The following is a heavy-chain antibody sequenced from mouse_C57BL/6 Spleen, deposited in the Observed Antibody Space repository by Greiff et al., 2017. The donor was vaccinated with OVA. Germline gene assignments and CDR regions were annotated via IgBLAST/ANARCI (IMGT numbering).Heavy chain of an antibody. CDR2: SRNKANDYTT. CDR3: ARDAGYDYDGYFDV. D-gene: IGHD2-4*01. V-gene: IGHV7-1*01. CDR1: GFTFSDFY. Sequence: EVQLVDSGGGLVQSGRSLRLSCATSGFTFSDFYMEWVRQAPGKGLEWIAASRNKANDYTTEYSASVKGRFIVSRDTSQSILYLQMNALRAEDTAIYYCARDAGYDYDGYFDVWGTGTTVTVSS. J-gene: IGHJ1*03.